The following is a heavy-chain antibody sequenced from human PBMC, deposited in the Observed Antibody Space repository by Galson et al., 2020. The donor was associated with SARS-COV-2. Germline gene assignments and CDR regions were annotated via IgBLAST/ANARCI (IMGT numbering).Heavy chain of an antibody. CDR2: ISYDGSNK. Sequence: ALRLSCAASGFTFSSYAMHWVRQAPGKGLEWVAVISYDGSNKYYADSVKGRFTITRDNSKNTLYLQMNSLRAEDTAVYYCARTYSGSYWNWFDPWGQGTLVTVSS. D-gene: IGHD1-26*01. J-gene: IGHJ5*02. V-gene: IGHV3-30*01. CDR3: ARTYSGSYWNWFDP. CDR1: GFTFSSYA.